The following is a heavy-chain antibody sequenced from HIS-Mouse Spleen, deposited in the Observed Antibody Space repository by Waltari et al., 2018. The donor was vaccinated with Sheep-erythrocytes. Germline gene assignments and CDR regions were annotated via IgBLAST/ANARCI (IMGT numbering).Heavy chain of an antibody. CDR1: GFTFSSYD. V-gene: IGHV3-13*01. D-gene: IGHD1-26*01. CDR3: ARANSGSYDDAFDI. Sequence: EVQLVESGGGLVQPGGSLRLSCAASGFTFSSYDMHWVRQATGKGLEGVSASGTAGDTYYPGSVKGRFTISRENAKNSLYLQMNSLRAGDTAVYYCARANSGSYDDAFDIWGQGTMVTVSS. CDR2: SGTAGDT. J-gene: IGHJ3*02.